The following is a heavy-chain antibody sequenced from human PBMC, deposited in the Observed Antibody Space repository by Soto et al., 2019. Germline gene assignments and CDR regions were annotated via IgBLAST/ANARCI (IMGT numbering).Heavy chain of an antibody. J-gene: IGHJ5*02. D-gene: IGHD3-10*01. Sequence: ASVKASCKASGYTFTGHYMHWVRQAPGQGLEWMGWINPNSGGTNYAQKFQGRVTMTRDTSISTAYMELSRLRSDDTAVYYCARSRITMVRGVIIPNWFDPWGQGILVTVSS. CDR1: GYTFTGHY. CDR2: INPNSGGT. CDR3: ARSRITMVRGVIIPNWFDP. V-gene: IGHV1-2*02.